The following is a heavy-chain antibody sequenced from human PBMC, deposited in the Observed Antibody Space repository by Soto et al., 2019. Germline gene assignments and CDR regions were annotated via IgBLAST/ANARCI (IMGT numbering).Heavy chain of an antibody. J-gene: IGHJ5*02. V-gene: IGHV3-23*01. Sequence: LRLSCAASGFIFENFGMSWVRQAPGKGLEWISSISGSGFKKYYADSVKGRFTISRDNSKSTVYLQLNNLSAEDTAVYHCAKNQGVELVPLATVDWFDPWGQGSVVTVSS. D-gene: IGHD1-26*01. CDR1: GFIFENFG. CDR2: ISGSGFKK. CDR3: AKNQGVELVPLATVDWFDP.